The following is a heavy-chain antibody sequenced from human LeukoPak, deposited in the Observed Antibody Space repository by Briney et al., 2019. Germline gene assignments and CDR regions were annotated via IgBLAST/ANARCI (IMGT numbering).Heavy chain of an antibody. CDR2: INSDGTST. D-gene: IGHD6-13*01. Sequence: GGSLRLSCAASGFTFNNSWLYWVRQAPGKGLVWVSRINSDGTSTSYADSVKGRFTISRDNAKNTLYLQMNSLRAVDTAVYYCARGRGAAAAGNYYFDSWGQGTLVTVSS. J-gene: IGHJ4*02. V-gene: IGHV3-74*01. CDR1: GFTFNNSW. CDR3: ARGRGAAAAGNYYFDS.